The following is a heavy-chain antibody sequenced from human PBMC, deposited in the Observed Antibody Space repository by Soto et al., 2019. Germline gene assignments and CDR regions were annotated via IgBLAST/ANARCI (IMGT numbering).Heavy chain of an antibody. V-gene: IGHV3-74*01. Sequence: GGSLRLSCAASGFTFSSYWMHWVRQALGKGLVWVSRITSDGSTTNYADSVKGRFTISRDNAKNTVFLQMNSLRAEDTAVYYCATLNSFGSDFWGQGTLVTVPS. CDR2: ITSDGSTT. CDR3: ATLNSFGSDF. CDR1: GFTFSSYW. D-gene: IGHD3-3*01. J-gene: IGHJ4*02.